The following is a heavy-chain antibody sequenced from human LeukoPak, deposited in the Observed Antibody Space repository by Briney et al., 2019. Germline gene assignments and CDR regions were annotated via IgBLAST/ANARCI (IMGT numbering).Heavy chain of an antibody. CDR2: ISYDGSNK. V-gene: IGHV3-30*03. D-gene: IGHD2-2*02. CDR1: GFTFSSYG. J-gene: IGHJ6*02. CDR3: ATLGYCSSTSCYNDLYYYGMDV. Sequence: GGSLRLSCAASGFTFSSYGMHWVRQAPGKGLEWVAVISYDGSNKCYADSVKGRFTISRDNSKNTLYLQMNSLRAEDTAVYYCATLGYCSSTSCYNDLYYYGMDVWGQGTTVTVSS.